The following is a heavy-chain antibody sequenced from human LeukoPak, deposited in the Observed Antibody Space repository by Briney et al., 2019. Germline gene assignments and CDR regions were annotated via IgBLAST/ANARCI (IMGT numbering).Heavy chain of an antibody. V-gene: IGHV4-59*01. D-gene: IGHD2-15*01. CDR1: GGSISSYY. CDR2: IYYSGST. J-gene: IGHJ6*03. CDR3: ARVLGGYCSGGSCQQGYYYYYYMDV. Sequence: PSETLSLTCTVSGGSISSYYWSWIRQPPGKGLEWIGYIYYSGSTNYNPSLKSRVTISVDTSKNQFSLKLSSVTAADTAVYYCARVLGGYCSGGSCQQGYYYYYYMDVWGKGTTVTISS.